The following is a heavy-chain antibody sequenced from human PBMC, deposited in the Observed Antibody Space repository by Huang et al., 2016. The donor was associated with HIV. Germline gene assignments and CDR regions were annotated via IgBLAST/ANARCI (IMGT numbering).Heavy chain of an antibody. CDR3: ARSTYYYDSSGYYRGTRYYYYYYMDV. V-gene: IGHV1-69*13. CDR1: GDTFSTYA. D-gene: IGHD3-22*01. Sequence: QVQLVQSGAEVKKPGSSVKVSCKASGDTFSTYAITWVRQAPGQGLAWRGGCIAIFGTTCFARKVKGRVTITADESTSTAYMEVSSLRSEETAVYYCARSTYYYDSSGYYRGTRYYYYYYMDVWGKGTTVTVSS. J-gene: IGHJ6*03. CDR2: CIAIFGTT.